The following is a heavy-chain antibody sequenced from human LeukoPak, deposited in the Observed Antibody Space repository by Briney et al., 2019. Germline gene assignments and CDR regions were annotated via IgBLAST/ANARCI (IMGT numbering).Heavy chain of an antibody. CDR2: IFSSSTYI. V-gene: IGHV3-21*01. Sequence: TGGSLRLSCAASGFAFNTYSMNWVRQAPGKGLEWVSFIFSSSTYIYYTDSVKGRFTISRDNARNSLYLQMDNLRAEDTAVYYCAVLTYQLLDYYFDYWGQGTLVTVSS. D-gene: IGHD2-2*01. CDR1: GFAFNTYS. J-gene: IGHJ4*02. CDR3: AVLTYQLLDYYFDY.